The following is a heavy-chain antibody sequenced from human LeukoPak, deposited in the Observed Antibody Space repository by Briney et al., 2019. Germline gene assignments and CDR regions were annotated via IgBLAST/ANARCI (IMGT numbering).Heavy chain of an antibody. V-gene: IGHV3-23*01. Sequence: GGSLRLSCAASGFSFSNYGMNWVRQAPGKGLEWVSYISSSSDATYYADSVKGRFTISRDNSKNTLYLQMNSLRAEDTAVYYCAKDRHFDWSNYDYWGQGTLVTVSS. CDR3: AKDRHFDWSNYDY. CDR2: ISSSSDAT. D-gene: IGHD3-9*01. CDR1: GFSFSNYG. J-gene: IGHJ4*02.